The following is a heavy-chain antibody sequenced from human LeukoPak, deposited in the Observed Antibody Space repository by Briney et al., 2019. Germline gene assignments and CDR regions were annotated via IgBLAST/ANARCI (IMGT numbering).Heavy chain of an antibody. CDR3: ASFVDTAMAVFDY. CDR2: IYYIGSS. Sequence: PSETLSLTCTVSGGSISSGGYYWIWIPPHPGKGLVWIGYIYYIGSSYYNPSLKSRVTILVDTYKNQFCLKLSSVTDAETAVYYCASFVDTAMAVFDYWGQGTLVTVSS. J-gene: IGHJ4*02. D-gene: IGHD5-18*01. V-gene: IGHV4-31*03. CDR1: GGSISSGGYY.